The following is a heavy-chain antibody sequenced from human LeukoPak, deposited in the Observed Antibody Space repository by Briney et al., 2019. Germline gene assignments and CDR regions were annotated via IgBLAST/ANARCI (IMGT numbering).Heavy chain of an antibody. V-gene: IGHV1-2*02. CDR1: GYTFTGYY. J-gene: IGHJ6*02. Sequence: VASVKVSCKASGYTFTGYYMHWVRQAPGQGLEWMGWINPNSGGTNYAQKFQGRVTMTRDTSISTAYMELSRLRSDDTAVYYCARDHSSSSYGMNVWGQGTTVTVSS. D-gene: IGHD6-6*01. CDR3: ARDHSSSSYGMNV. CDR2: INPNSGGT.